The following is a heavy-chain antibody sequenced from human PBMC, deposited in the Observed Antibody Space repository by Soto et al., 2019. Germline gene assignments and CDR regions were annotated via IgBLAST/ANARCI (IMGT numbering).Heavy chain of an antibody. D-gene: IGHD1-26*01. CDR1: GFTFSNYG. CDR2: ISYDGSNK. Sequence: LRLSCAASGFTFSNYGMHWVRQAPGKGLEWVAVISYDGSNKYYADSVKGRFTISRDNSKNTLYLQMNSLRAEDTAVYYCAKDLGSGSYLFDAFDIWGQGTMVTVSS. CDR3: AKDLGSGSYLFDAFDI. J-gene: IGHJ3*02. V-gene: IGHV3-30*18.